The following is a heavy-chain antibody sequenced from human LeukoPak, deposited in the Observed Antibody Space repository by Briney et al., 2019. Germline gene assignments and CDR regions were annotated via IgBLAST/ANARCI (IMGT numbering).Heavy chain of an antibody. CDR2: IYHSGST. D-gene: IGHD3-10*01. CDR3: ARPIYYYGSPGAHDAFDI. V-gene: IGHV4-61*08. J-gene: IGHJ3*02. Sequence: SSETLSLTCTVSGGSISSGGYYWSWIRQPPGKGLEWIGYIYHSGSTNYNPSLKSRVTISVDTSKNQFSLKLSSVTAADTAVYYCARPIYYYGSPGAHDAFDIWGQGTMVTVSS. CDR1: GGSISSGGYY.